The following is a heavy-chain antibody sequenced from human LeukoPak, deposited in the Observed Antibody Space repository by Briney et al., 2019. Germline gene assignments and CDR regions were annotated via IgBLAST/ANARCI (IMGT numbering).Heavy chain of an antibody. J-gene: IGHJ4*02. CDR2: IIPILGIA. Sequence: SVKVSCKASGGTFSTYTFSWVRQAPGQGLEWMGRIIPILGIANYAQKLQGRVTITADKSTNPAYMDLSSLRSEDTAVYYCARAGQLSTGAYFDYWGQGTLVTVSS. V-gene: IGHV1-69*02. D-gene: IGHD6-6*01. CDR3: ARAGQLSTGAYFDY. CDR1: GGTFSTYT.